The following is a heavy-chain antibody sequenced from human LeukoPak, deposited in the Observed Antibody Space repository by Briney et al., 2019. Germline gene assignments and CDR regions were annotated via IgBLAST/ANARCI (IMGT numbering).Heavy chain of an antibody. Sequence: HPSETLSLTCTVSGGSISSYYWSWIRQPPGKGLEWIGYIYYSGSTNYNPSLKSRVTIPVDTSKNQFSLKLSSVTAADTAVYYCARHMGLGYSYGYPYFDYWGQGTLVTVSS. CDR3: ARHMGLGYSYGYPYFDY. J-gene: IGHJ4*02. CDR1: GGSISSYY. CDR2: IYYSGST. V-gene: IGHV4-59*08. D-gene: IGHD5-18*01.